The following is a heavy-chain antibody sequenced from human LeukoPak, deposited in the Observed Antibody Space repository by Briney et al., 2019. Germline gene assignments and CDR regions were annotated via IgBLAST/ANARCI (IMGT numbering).Heavy chain of an antibody. CDR1: GFTFSDYY. CDR3: ARTYDSSGYAFDI. D-gene: IGHD3-22*01. Sequence: GGSLRLSCAASGFTFSDYYMSWIRQAPGKGLEWVSYISSSSSTIYYADSVKGRFTISRDNAKNSLYLQMNSLRAEDTAVYYCARTYDSSGYAFDIWGQGTMVTVSS. CDR2: ISSSSSTI. J-gene: IGHJ3*02. V-gene: IGHV3-11*04.